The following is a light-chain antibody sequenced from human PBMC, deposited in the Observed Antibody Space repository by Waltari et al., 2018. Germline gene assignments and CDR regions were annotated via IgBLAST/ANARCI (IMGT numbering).Light chain of an antibody. J-gene: IGLJ1*01. Sequence: QSALTQAASVSGSPGQSITISCSGTGSGVGSYDLVAWYQQHPGKAPKLIIYAATKRPAGVSSRFSGSKSGNTASLTISGLQAEDEADYFCSSYSSSTTLGNVFGTGTKVTVL. V-gene: IGLV2-23*01. CDR3: SSYSSSTTLGNV. CDR2: AAT. CDR1: GSGVGSYDL.